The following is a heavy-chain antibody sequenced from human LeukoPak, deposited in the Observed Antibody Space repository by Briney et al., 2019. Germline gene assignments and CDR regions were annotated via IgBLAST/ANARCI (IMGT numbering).Heavy chain of an antibody. CDR2: INHSGST. Sequence: SSETLSLTCAVYGGSFSGYYWSWIRQPPGKGLEWIGEINHSGSTNYNPSLKSRVTISVDTSKNQFSLKLSSETAADTAVYYCARGYPVDYWGQGTLVTVSS. V-gene: IGHV4-34*01. CDR3: ARGYPVDY. J-gene: IGHJ4*02. CDR1: GGSFSGYY.